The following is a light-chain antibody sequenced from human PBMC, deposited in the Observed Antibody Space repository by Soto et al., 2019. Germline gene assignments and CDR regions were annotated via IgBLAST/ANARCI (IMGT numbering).Light chain of an antibody. CDR2: GAS. CDR3: HQYNHCPRT. V-gene: IGKV3-15*01. CDR1: QGLVST. Sequence: EMVITKSPATRCVSTGGRVTRSSRASQGLVSTLAWYRQQPGQAPRLLIYGASTRATGIPARFSGSGSGTEFTLTISSLQSEACAIYYCHQYNHCPRTFGQGTKVDIK. J-gene: IGKJ1*01.